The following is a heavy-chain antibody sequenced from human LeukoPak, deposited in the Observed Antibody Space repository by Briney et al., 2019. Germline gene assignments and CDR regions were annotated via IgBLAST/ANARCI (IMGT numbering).Heavy chain of an antibody. V-gene: IGHV7-4-1*02. CDR3: AREVGYGSGSWIDYYYMDV. D-gene: IGHD3-10*01. Sequence: ASVKVSCKASGYTFTGYYMHWVRQAPGQGLEWMGWINTNTGNPTYAQGFTGRFVFSLDTSVSTAYLQISSLKAEDTAVYYCAREVGYGSGSWIDYYYMDVWGKGTTVSVSS. CDR1: GYTFTGYY. CDR2: INTNTGNP. J-gene: IGHJ6*03.